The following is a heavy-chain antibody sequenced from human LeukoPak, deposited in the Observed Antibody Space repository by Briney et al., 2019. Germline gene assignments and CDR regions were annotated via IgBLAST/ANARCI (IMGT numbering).Heavy chain of an antibody. D-gene: IGHD6-13*01. J-gene: IGHJ4*02. CDR1: GFTFSSYA. CDR2: TSGSGGST. V-gene: IGHV3-23*01. CDR3: AEDIAAAATLDY. Sequence: PGGSLRLSCAASGFTFSSYAMSWVRQAPGKGLEWVSATSGSGGSTYYADSVKGRFTISRDNSKNTLYLQMNSLRAEDTAVYYCAEDIAAAATLDYWGQGTLVTVSS.